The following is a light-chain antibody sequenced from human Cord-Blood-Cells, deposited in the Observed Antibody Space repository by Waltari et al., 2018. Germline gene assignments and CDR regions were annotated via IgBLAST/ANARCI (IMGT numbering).Light chain of an antibody. CDR1: SSDVGGHNY. CDR3: SSYTSSSTLV. J-gene: IGLJ3*02. CDR2: DVS. V-gene: IGLV2-14*03. Sequence: QFALTQPASVSGSPGQSITISCTGTSSDVGGHNYVSWYQQHPGKAPKLMIYDVSNRPSGVSNRFSGSKSGNTASLTSSGLQAEDEADDYCSSYTSSSTLVFGGGTKLTVL.